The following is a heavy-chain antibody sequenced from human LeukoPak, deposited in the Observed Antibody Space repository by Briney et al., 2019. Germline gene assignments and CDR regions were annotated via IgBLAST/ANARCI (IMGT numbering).Heavy chain of an antibody. V-gene: IGHV4-34*01. J-gene: IGHJ5*02. CDR1: GGSFSGYY. D-gene: IGHD6-19*01. CDR3: ARGYSGWYIRWFDP. CDR2: INHSGST. Sequence: SETLSLTCAVYGGSFSGYYWSWIRQPPGKGLEWIGEINHSGSTYYNPSLKSRVTISVDTSKNQFSLNLSSVTAADTAVYYCARGYSGWYIRWFDPWGQGTLVTVSS.